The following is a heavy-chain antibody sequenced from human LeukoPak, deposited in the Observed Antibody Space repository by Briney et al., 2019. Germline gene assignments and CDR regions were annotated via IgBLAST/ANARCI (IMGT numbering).Heavy chain of an antibody. V-gene: IGHV1-69*06. J-gene: IGHJ4*02. D-gene: IGHD1-1*01. CDR1: GGTFSSYA. Sequence: SVKVSCKASGGTFSSYAISWVRQAPGQGLEWMGGIIPIFGTANYAQKFQGRVTITADKSTSTAYMELSSLRSEDTAVCYCARGGTGRPDFDYWGQGTLVTVPS. CDR3: ARGGTGRPDFDY. CDR2: IIPIFGTA.